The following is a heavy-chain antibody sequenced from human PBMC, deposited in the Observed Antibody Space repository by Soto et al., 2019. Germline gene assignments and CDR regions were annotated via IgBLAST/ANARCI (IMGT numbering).Heavy chain of an antibody. J-gene: IGHJ6*02. CDR2: ISYDGSNK. CDR1: GFTFSSYA. V-gene: IGHV3-30-3*01. CDR3: ARDLEYYDFWSGPPYYYSYGMDV. Sequence: PGGSLRLSCAASGFTFSSYAMHWVRQAPGKGLEWVAVISYDGSNKYYADSVKGRFTISRDNSKNTLYLQMNSLRAEDTAVYYCARDLEYYDFWSGPPYYYSYGMDVWGQGTTVTVSS. D-gene: IGHD3-3*01.